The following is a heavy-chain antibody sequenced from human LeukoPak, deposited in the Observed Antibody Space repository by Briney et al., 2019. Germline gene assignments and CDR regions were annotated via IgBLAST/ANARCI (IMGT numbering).Heavy chain of an antibody. V-gene: IGHV1-24*01. Sequence: ASVKLSCKVSGYTLTELSMHWVRQAPGKGLEWMGGFDPEDGETIYAEKLQGRVTMTEDTSTDAAYVELSSLRSEDTAVYYCAGIAAAEVLFDPWGQGTLVTVSS. CDR3: AGIAAAEVLFDP. CDR1: GYTLTELS. J-gene: IGHJ5*02. D-gene: IGHD6-13*01. CDR2: FDPEDGET.